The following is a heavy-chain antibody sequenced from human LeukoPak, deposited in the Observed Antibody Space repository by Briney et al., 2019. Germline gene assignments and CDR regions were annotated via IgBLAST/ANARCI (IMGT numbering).Heavy chain of an antibody. J-gene: IGHJ4*02. V-gene: IGHV3-30*02. CDR3: AKDRRGDYVYYFDY. D-gene: IGHD4-17*01. CDR1: GFTFSSYG. CDR2: IRYDGGNK. Sequence: PGGSLRLSCAASGFTFSSYGMHWVRQAPGKGLEWVAFIRYDGGNKYYADSVKGRFTISRDNPKNTLYLQMNSLRAEDTAVYYCAKDRRGDYVYYFDYWGQGTLVTVSS.